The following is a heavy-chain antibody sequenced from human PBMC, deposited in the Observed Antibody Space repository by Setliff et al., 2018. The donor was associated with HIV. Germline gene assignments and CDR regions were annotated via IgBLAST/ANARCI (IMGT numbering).Heavy chain of an antibody. J-gene: IGHJ4*02. CDR2: ISDSGDKT. CDR1: GFTFRNHA. D-gene: IGHD3-10*01. CDR3: ARDSEAGV. V-gene: IGHV3-23*01. Sequence: PGGSLRLSCEASGFTFRNHAMSWVRQAPGKGLEWVSGISDSGDKTYYADFVKGRFTIARDNSWNTLYLQINSLGAEDTAVYYCARDSEAGVWGQGTLVTVSS.